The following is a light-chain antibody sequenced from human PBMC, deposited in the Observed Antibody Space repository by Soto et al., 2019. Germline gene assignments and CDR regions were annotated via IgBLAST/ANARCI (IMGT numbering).Light chain of an antibody. CDR3: QQYDDYPLT. V-gene: IGKV1-5*01. Sequence: DLQMTQSPSTLSASVGDRVTITCRASQSIKNWLAWYQQKPGTAPKFLIYDASTLESGVPSRFSGSGSGTEFTLTISSLQADDFATYFCQQYDDYPLTFGGGTKVEIK. CDR1: QSIKNW. CDR2: DAS. J-gene: IGKJ4*01.